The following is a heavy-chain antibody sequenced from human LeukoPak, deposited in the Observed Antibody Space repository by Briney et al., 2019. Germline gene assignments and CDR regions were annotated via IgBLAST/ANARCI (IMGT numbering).Heavy chain of an antibody. Sequence: GGSLRLSCAASGFTFSSYAMHWVRQAPGKGLEWVAVISYDGSNKYYADSVKGRFTISRDNSKNTLYLQMNSLRAEDTAVYYCARGSSKNQYTSGWYYDSWGQGTLVTVSS. V-gene: IGHV3-30*04. D-gene: IGHD6-19*01. CDR1: GFTFSSYA. CDR2: ISYDGSNK. CDR3: ARGSSKNQYTSGWYYDS. J-gene: IGHJ4*02.